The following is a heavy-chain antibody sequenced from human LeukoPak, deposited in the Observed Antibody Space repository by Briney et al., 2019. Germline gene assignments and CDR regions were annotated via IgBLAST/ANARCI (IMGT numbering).Heavy chain of an antibody. CDR2: ISGGADTT. Sequence: GGSLRLSCAASGISFGNYAMSWVRQAPGKGLEWISAISGGADTTHYADSVKGRFSISRDDSENTLYLQMSGLRAEDTAVYYCAKGTGDMGYYFDYWGQGTLVTVSS. V-gene: IGHV3-23*01. J-gene: IGHJ4*02. CDR3: AKGTGDMGYYFDY. D-gene: IGHD7-27*01. CDR1: GISFGNYA.